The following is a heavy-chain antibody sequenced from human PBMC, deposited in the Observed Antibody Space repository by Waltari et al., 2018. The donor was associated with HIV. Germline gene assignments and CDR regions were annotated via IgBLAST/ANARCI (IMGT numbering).Heavy chain of an antibody. CDR2: INHNEGT. J-gene: IGHJ4*02. V-gene: IGHV4-34*02. CDR3: ARGALPGLLDY. Sequence: QVQLQQWGAGLLKPSETLSLTCAVYGGSFKEYYWTWIRQSPGKGLEWIGQINHNEGTNTNPSLKSRVTFSADTSKNQFSLKLSYVTPADTAVYFCARGALPGLLDYWGQGTLVTVSS. CDR1: GGSFKEYY.